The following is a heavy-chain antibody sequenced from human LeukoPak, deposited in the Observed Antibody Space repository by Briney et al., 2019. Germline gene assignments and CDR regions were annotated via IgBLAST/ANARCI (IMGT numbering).Heavy chain of an antibody. CDR1: GFTFSSYS. D-gene: IGHD3-22*01. V-gene: IGHV3-21*01. Sequence: GGSLRLSCAASGFTFSSYSMNWIRQAPGKGLEWVSSISSSSSYIYYADSVKGRFTISRDNAKNSLYLQMNSLRAEDTAVYYCAKKTWDSSAWYFFDYWGQGTLVTVSS. CDR3: AKKTWDSSAWYFFDY. CDR2: ISSSSSYI. J-gene: IGHJ4*02.